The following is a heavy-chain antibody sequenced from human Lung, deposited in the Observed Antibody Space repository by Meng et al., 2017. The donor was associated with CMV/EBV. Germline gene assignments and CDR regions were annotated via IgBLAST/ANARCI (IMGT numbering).Heavy chain of an antibody. CDR2: VRHDGTNK. J-gene: IGHJ4*02. CDR1: GFRFDDCG. CDR3: SKDLELFGGPNAYFDQ. Sequence: GESLKISCAASGFRFDDCGMHWVRQTPGKGLEWVAFVRHDGTNKFYAASVKGRFTISRDNSKSTVYLQMNSLRPEDSALYYCSKDLELFGGPNAYFDQWGQGTLVTVSS. V-gene: IGHV3-30*02. D-gene: IGHD3-16*01.